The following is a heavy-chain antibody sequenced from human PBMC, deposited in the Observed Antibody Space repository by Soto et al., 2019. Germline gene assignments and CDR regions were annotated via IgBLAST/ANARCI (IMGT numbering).Heavy chain of an antibody. D-gene: IGHD3-3*01. V-gene: IGHV3-30*18. CDR3: AKDYRYYDFWSGYPPHYYYYYMYV. Sequence: QVQLVESGGGVVQPGRSLRLSCAASGFTFSSYGMHGVRQAPGKGLAWVAVISYDGSNQYYADSVKGRFTISRDNFKNTLYLQMNSLSAEDTAVYYCAKDYRYYDFWSGYPPHYYYYYMYVWGKGTTVTVSS. CDR1: GFTFSSYG. CDR2: ISYDGSNQ. J-gene: IGHJ6*03.